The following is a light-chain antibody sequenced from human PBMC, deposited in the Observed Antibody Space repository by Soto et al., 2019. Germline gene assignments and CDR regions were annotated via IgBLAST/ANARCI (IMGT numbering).Light chain of an antibody. Sequence: EIVLTQSPATLSLSPGERATLSCRASQSVSSYLAWYQQKPGQAPRLLIYDASNRATGIPARFSGSGSGTDFALTISSLEPEDLAVYYCQQRSNWPTWTVGQGTKVDIK. CDR3: QQRSNWPTWT. CDR1: QSVSSY. J-gene: IGKJ1*01. CDR2: DAS. V-gene: IGKV3-11*01.